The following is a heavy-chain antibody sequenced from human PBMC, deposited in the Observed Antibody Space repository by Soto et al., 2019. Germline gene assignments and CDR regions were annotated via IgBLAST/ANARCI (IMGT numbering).Heavy chain of an antibody. V-gene: IGHV3-53*02. D-gene: IGHD3-3*02. Sequence: EVQLVETGGGLIQPGGSLRLSCAASGFPVTSTFMSWVRQAPGKGLEWVSLIYGGGSAYYADSVKGRFTISRDNSKNTLSLQMNSLRDDDTAVYFCASRILVSDAFDIWGQGTVVTVSS. J-gene: IGHJ3*02. CDR1: GFPVTSTF. CDR2: IYGGGSA. CDR3: ASRILVSDAFDI.